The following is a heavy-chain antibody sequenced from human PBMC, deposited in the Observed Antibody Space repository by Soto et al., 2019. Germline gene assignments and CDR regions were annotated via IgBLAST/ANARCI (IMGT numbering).Heavy chain of an antibody. J-gene: IGHJ6*02. CDR3: ARDYLLHIPVTGDYDYYGMDV. Sequence: EVQLVESGGGLVQPGGSLRLSCAASGFTFSTYSMNWVRQAPGKGLEWVSYISSSSSTIYYADSVKGRFTISRDNAKNSLYPQMTSLRDEDTAVYYCARDYLLHIPVTGDYDYYGMDVWGQGTTVTVSS. D-gene: IGHD6-19*01. CDR1: GFTFSTYS. CDR2: ISSSSSTI. V-gene: IGHV3-48*02.